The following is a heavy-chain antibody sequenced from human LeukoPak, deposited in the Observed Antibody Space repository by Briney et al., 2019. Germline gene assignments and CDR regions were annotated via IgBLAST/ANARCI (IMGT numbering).Heavy chain of an antibody. D-gene: IGHD3-16*02. J-gene: IGHJ4*02. CDR1: GFTASSNH. CDR3: AREDPIVY. V-gene: IGHV3-66*03. Sequence: PGGCLRLSCAASGFTASSNHINWVRQAPGKGLEWVSIVYSNGTAYYADSVKGRFTISTDNSKNTLYLQMSSLRADDTAVYYCAREDPIVYWGQGTLVTVSS. CDR2: VYSNGTA.